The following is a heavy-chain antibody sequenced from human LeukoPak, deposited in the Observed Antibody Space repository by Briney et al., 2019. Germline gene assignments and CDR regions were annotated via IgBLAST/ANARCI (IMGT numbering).Heavy chain of an antibody. CDR2: ISVSGNTT. D-gene: IGHD1-26*01. Sequence: GGSLRLSCAASGFTFSSYAMHWVRQAPGKGLEWVSPISVSGNTTYYADSVKGRFTISRDNPKNTLYLQMNSLRAEDTAVYYCAKTAVKWELRDAFDIWGQGTMVTVSS. CDR1: GFTFSSYA. J-gene: IGHJ3*02. V-gene: IGHV3-23*01. CDR3: AKTAVKWELRDAFDI.